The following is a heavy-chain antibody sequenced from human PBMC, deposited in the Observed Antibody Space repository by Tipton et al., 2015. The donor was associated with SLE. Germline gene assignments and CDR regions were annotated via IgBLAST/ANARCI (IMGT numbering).Heavy chain of an antibody. Sequence: TLSLTCTVSGGSISSSNYYWGWIRQPPGKGLEWIGSIYYSGSTYYNPSLKSRVTVSGDTSKNQFSLKLSSVTAADTAVYYCARRGSYLVDYWGQGTLVTVSS. J-gene: IGHJ4*02. V-gene: IGHV4-39*01. CDR2: IYYSGST. D-gene: IGHD1-26*01. CDR1: GGSISSSNYY. CDR3: ARRGSYLVDY.